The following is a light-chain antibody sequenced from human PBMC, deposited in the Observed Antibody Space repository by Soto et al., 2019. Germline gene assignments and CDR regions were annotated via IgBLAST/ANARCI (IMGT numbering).Light chain of an antibody. J-gene: IGLJ1*01. CDR3: ATWDRSLSVGV. CDR1: SSNFGSNS. Sequence: QSVLTQPPSVSATPGQKVTISCSGSSSNFGSNSVSWYQQLPGTAPKLLVYATNRRPSGIPDRFSGSKSGTSATLGITGLHTGDEADYYCATWDRSLSVGVFGTGTKVNVL. V-gene: IGLV1-51*02. CDR2: ATN.